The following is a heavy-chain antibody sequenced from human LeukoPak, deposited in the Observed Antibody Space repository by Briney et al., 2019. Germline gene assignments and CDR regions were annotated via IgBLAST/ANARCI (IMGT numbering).Heavy chain of an antibody. Sequence: GGSLRLSCAASGFTFSDYYMSWIRQAPGKGLEWVSYISSSGSTIYYADSVKGRFTISRDNAKNSLYLQMNSLRAEDTAVYYCARVPKGGYDSSGYYYYYYYMDVWGKGTTVTISS. CDR2: ISSSGSTI. CDR3: ARVPKGGYDSSGYYYYYYYMDV. V-gene: IGHV3-11*01. J-gene: IGHJ6*03. CDR1: GFTFSDYY. D-gene: IGHD3-22*01.